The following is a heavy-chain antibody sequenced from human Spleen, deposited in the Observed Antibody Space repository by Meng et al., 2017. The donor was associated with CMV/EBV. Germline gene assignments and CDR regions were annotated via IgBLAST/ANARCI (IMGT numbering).Heavy chain of an antibody. Sequence: GESLKISCAASGFTVSSNYMSWVRQAPGKGLEWVSVIYSGGSTYYADSVKGRFTISRDNSKNTLYLQMNSLRAEDTAVYYCARVVGATYYFDYWGQGTLVTVSS. CDR1: GFTVSSNY. CDR3: ARVVGATYYFDY. V-gene: IGHV3-66*02. D-gene: IGHD2-15*01. CDR2: IYSGGST. J-gene: IGHJ4*02.